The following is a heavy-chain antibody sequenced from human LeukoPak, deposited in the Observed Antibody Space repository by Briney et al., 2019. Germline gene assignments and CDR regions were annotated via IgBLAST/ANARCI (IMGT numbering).Heavy chain of an antibody. D-gene: IGHD4/OR15-4a*01. J-gene: IGHJ4*02. CDR2: ISSSSSSYI. V-gene: IGHV3-21*01. Sequence: PGGSLRLSCAASGFTFSSYAMNWVRQAPGKGLEWVSSISSSSSSYIYYADSVKGRFTISRDNAKNSLYLQMNSLRAEDTAVYYCARVEDYGSYEGDYWGQGTLVTVSS. CDR1: GFTFSSYA. CDR3: ARVEDYGSYEGDY.